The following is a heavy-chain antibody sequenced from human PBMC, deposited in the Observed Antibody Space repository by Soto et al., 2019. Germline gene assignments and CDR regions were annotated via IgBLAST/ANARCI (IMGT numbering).Heavy chain of an antibody. Sequence: GGSLRLSCAGSGFMFSNNGMHWVRRAPGKGLEWVAFISYDGSETFYADSVKGRFTISRDNSKSTLFLHMSSLKNEDTAVYYCAITSVADASFDYWGQGTLVTVSS. D-gene: IGHD4-4*01. CDR2: ISYDGSET. CDR3: AITSVADASFDY. J-gene: IGHJ4*02. V-gene: IGHV3-30*03. CDR1: GFMFSNNG.